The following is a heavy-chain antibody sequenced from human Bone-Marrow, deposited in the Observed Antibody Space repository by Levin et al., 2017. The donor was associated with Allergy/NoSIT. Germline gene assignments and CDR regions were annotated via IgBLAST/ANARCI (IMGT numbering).Heavy chain of an antibody. CDR1: GYTFNTYW. Sequence: AASVKVSCKGSGYTFNTYWIAWLRQMPGKGLEWMAIIYPGDSDTRYSPSFQGQVTISADKSINTAYLQWSSLKASDSGLYYCARAAAGLSDFQHWGQGTLITVSS. V-gene: IGHV5-51*01. CDR2: IYPGDSDT. D-gene: IGHD6-13*01. J-gene: IGHJ1*01. CDR3: ARAAAGLSDFQH.